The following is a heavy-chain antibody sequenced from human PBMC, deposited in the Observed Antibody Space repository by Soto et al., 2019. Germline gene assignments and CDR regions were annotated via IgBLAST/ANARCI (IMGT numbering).Heavy chain of an antibody. D-gene: IGHD3-10*01. CDR3: TRVRLLDGMDV. V-gene: IGHV3-15*01. CDR2: IRSKSDGGTA. CDR1: GFTFINSW. Sequence: GGSFRRCCTASGFTFINSWMRCVRQAAGKVLGLVGRIRSKSDGGTADCAAPVKGRVTISRGDSKDTVYLQRNSMKTEDTEVYLSTRVRLLDGMDVWGQGTTVTGS. J-gene: IGHJ6*02.